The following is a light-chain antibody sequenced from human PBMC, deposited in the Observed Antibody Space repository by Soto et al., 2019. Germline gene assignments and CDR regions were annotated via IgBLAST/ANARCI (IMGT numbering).Light chain of an antibody. CDR1: QSISSW. J-gene: IGKJ1*01. CDR2: ATS. V-gene: IGKV1-5*01. Sequence: DIQMTQSPSTLSASVGDRVTITCRASQSISSWLAWYQQKPGKAPKLLIYATSNLQSGVPSRFSGSGSGTDFTLTINSLQPEDFATYYCQQAYSTPWTFGQGTKVEIK. CDR3: QQAYSTPWT.